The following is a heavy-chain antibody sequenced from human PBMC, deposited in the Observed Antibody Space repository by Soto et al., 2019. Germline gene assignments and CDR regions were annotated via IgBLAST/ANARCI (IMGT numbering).Heavy chain of an antibody. CDR2: ILYDGSNK. CDR1: GFTFSSYG. J-gene: IGHJ6*02. V-gene: IGHV3-30*18. Sequence: GGSLRLSCAASGFTFSSYGMQWGRQAPGGGLEEWAVILYDGSNKYYAESVKGRFTISRDNSKSKLYLQMNSLRAEDTAVYYCAKDQVRWEQLVRIYYYYFGMDVWGQGTTVTVSS. CDR3: AKDQVRWEQLVRIYYYYFGMDV. D-gene: IGHD6-6*01.